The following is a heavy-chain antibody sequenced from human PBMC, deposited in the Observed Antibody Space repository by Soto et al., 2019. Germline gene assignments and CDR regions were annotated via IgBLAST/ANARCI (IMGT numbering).Heavy chain of an antibody. CDR2: ISYSGST. CDR3: ARRGSLGAFDI. J-gene: IGHJ3*02. V-gene: IGHV4-59*08. CDR1: GGSISSYY. Sequence: SETLSLTCTVSGGSISSYYWSWIRQPPGKGLEWVGFISYSGSTNYNPSLKSRVTISVDTSKNQFSLKLSSVTAADTAVYYCARRGSLGAFDIWGQGIMVTVSS.